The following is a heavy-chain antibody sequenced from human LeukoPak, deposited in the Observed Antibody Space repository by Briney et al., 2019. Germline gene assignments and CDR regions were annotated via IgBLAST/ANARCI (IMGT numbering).Heavy chain of an antibody. Sequence: GESLKISLRGSGYSFTSYWNGRVRPMSGKGLEWMGISYPGDSDTRYSPSLQGQVTISADKSISTAYLQWSSLKASDTAMYYCARAGYSNRWGGVDYWGQGTLVTVSS. CDR2: SYPGDSDT. D-gene: IGHD2/OR15-2a*01. CDR1: GYSFTSYW. CDR3: ARAGYSNRWGGVDY. V-gene: IGHV5-51*01. J-gene: IGHJ4*02.